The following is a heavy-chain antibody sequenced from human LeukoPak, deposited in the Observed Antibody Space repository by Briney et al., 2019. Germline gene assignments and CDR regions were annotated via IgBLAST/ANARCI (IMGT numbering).Heavy chain of an antibody. J-gene: IGHJ6*03. CDR3: ARVSCFPGTSYYYMDV. CDR2: IYYSGST. Sequence: SETLSLTCTVSGGSMSSSSSYWGWIRKPPGRGREWFGSIYYSGSTYYNPSLKRRVTISVDTSKTQFSLKLSSVTAADTAVYFCARVSCFPGTSYYYMDVWGKGTTVTVSS. D-gene: IGHD1-1*01. CDR1: GGSMSSSSSY. V-gene: IGHV4-39*07.